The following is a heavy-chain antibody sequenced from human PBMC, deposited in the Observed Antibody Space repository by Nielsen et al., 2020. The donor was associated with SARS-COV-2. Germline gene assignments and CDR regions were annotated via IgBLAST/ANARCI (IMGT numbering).Heavy chain of an antibody. CDR1: GFTFSSYW. CDR3: AGPIFGY. J-gene: IGHJ4*02. V-gene: IGHV3-74*01. CDR2: INSDGSST. Sequence: GESLKISCAASGFTFSSYWMHWVRQAPGKGLVWVSRINSDGSSTSYADSVKGRFTISRDNAKNTLYLQMNSLRAEDTAVHYCAGPIFGYWGQGTLVTVSS.